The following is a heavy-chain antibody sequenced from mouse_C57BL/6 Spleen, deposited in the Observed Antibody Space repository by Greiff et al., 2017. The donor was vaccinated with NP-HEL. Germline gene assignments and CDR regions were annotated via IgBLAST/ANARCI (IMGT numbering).Heavy chain of an antibody. V-gene: IGHV1-64*01. CDR1: GYTFTSYW. CDR3: ARNPNYDGNYFDY. J-gene: IGHJ2*01. D-gene: IGHD2-4*01. CDR2: IHPNSGST. Sequence: QVQLQQPGAELVKPGASVKLSCKASGYTFTSYWMHWVKQRPGQGLEWIGMIHPNSGSTNYNEKFKSKATLTVDKSSSTAYMQLSSLTSEDSAVYYCARNPNYDGNYFDYWGQGTTLTVSS.